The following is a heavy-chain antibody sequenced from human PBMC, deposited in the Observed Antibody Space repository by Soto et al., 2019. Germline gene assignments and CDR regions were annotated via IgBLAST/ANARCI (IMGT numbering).Heavy chain of an antibody. CDR2: MHQGGST. V-gene: IGHV4-34*01. CDR3: ARRVVPAALGL. Sequence: XETLSLTCAVDGGSFGGYYWSWIRQPPGKGLEWIGEMHQGGSTKYNPSLKSRVTLSLDTSQNQFSLKMSSVTAADTAMYYCARRVVPAALGLWGRGTLVTVSS. CDR1: GGSFGGYY. J-gene: IGHJ2*01. D-gene: IGHD2-2*01.